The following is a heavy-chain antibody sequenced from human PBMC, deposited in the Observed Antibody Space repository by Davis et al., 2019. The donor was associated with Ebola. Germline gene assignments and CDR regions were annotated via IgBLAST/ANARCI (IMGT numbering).Heavy chain of an antibody. V-gene: IGHV3-23*01. Sequence: GESLKISCAASEFTFSSYTMGWVRQAPGKGLEWVSGISSSGGSTYYADSVKGRFTISRDNSKNTLYLQMNSLRAEDTAVYYCARDPGSSWYFMDVWGKGTTVAVSS. CDR2: ISSSGGST. D-gene: IGHD6-13*01. CDR1: EFTFSSYT. J-gene: IGHJ6*04. CDR3: ARDPGSSWYFMDV.